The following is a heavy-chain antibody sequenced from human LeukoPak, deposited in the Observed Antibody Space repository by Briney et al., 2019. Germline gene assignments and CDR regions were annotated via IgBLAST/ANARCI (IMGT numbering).Heavy chain of an antibody. D-gene: IGHD3-22*01. CDR1: GFTFGSYW. J-gene: IGHJ3*02. V-gene: IGHV3-7*01. Sequence: PGGSLRLSCAASGFTFGSYWMSWVRQAPGKGLEWVANIKQDGSEKYYVDSVKGRFTISRDNAKNSLYLQMNSLRAEDTAVYYCARVVGRYYDSSVGSSAFDIWGQGTMVTVSS. CDR2: IKQDGSEK. CDR3: ARVVGRYYDSSVGSSAFDI.